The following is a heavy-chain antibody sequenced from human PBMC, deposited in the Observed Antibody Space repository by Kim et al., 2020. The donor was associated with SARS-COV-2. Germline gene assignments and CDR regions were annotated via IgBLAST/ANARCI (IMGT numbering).Heavy chain of an antibody. CDR1: GFTFTNYW. D-gene: IGHD3-3*01. CDR3: ARDPESSTFYDFWSGYYAFDH. Sequence: GGSLRLSCTASGFTFTNYWMTWVRQAPGKGLEWVATTKSDGSEKYYLDSVKVRFTITRDTAKNSLYLQMNSLRAEDTAIYYCARDPESSTFYDFWSGYYAFDHWGQGTLVTVSS. CDR2: TKSDGSEK. V-gene: IGHV3-7*01. J-gene: IGHJ4*02.